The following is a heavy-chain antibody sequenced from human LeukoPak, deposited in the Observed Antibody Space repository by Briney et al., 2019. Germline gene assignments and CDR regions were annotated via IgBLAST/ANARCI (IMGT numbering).Heavy chain of an antibody. D-gene: IGHD5-12*01. CDR1: GFIFSGSD. CDR3: ARGADLNS. CDR2: ISSSGNYI. V-gene: IGHV3-21*01. Sequence: PGGSLRLSCAASGFIFSGSDMNWVRQAPGKGLEWLASISSSGNYIYYADSLKGRLTISRDNAKNSLSLQENSLRAEDTAVYYCARGADLNSWGQGTLVTVSS. J-gene: IGHJ4*02.